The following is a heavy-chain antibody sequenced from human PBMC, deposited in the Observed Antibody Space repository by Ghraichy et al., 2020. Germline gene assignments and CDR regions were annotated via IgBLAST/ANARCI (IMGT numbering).Heavy chain of an antibody. V-gene: IGHV3-33*08. J-gene: IGHJ6*02. CDR2: IWYDGSNK. D-gene: IGHD3-9*01. CDR1: EFTFSSFG. CDR3: ARDPSSLRYPVRMDV. Sequence: GSLNISCAASEFTFSSFGMHWVRQAPGKGLEWVAVIWYDGSNKYYADSVKGRFTISRDNSNNTLYLQMNSLRAEDTAVYYCARDPSSLRYPVRMDVWGQGTTVTVSS.